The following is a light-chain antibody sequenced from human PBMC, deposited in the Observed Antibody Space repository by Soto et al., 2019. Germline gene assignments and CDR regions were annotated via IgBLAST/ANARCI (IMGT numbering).Light chain of an antibody. CDR2: SAS. CDR1: QNVDKY. J-gene: IGKJ1*01. Sequence: DIRMTQSPASLSASVGDRVTVTCRASQNVDKYLHWYQQKPGKAPNLLIFSASIMQSGVPSRFIGSGSGTEFTLTISGLQPEDFATYYCQQTYSNSVTFGEGTKVDIK. V-gene: IGKV1-39*01. CDR3: QQTYSNSVT.